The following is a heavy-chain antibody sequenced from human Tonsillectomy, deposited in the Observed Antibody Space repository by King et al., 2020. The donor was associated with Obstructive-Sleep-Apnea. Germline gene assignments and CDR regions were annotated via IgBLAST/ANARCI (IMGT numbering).Heavy chain of an antibody. CDR1: GFTFSSYS. CDR2: INSSSSTI. J-gene: IGHJ4*02. D-gene: IGHD3-3*01. CDR3: ARVLGVTIFGVVNHHFDY. V-gene: IGHV3-48*04. Sequence: VQLVESGGGLVQPWGSLRLSCAASGFTFSSYSMNWVRQAPGKGLEWVSYINSSSSTIYYADSVKGRFTISRDNAKNSLYLQMNSLRAEDTAVYYCARVLGVTIFGVVNHHFDYWGQGTLVTVSS.